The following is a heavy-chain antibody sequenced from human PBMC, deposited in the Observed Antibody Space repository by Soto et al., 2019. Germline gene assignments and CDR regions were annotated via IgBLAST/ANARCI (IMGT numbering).Heavy chain of an antibody. J-gene: IGHJ6*02. CDR1: GFTFSNAW. Sequence: GGSLRLSCAASGFTFSNAWMNWVRQAPGKGLEWVGRIKSKTDGGTTDYAAPVKGRFTISRDDSKNTLYLQMNSLKTEDTAVYYCTTETPRLRWVPIPHYYYYYGMDVWGQGTTVTVSS. CDR2: IKSKTDGGTT. V-gene: IGHV3-15*07. CDR3: TTETPRLRWVPIPHYYYYYGMDV. D-gene: IGHD4-17*01.